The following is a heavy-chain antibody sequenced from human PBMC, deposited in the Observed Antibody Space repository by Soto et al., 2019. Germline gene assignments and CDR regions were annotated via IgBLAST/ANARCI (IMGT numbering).Heavy chain of an antibody. V-gene: IGHV1-69*13. D-gene: IGHD3-3*01. CDR3: ARGRPTYYDFWSGPYDAFDI. Sequence: SVKVSCKASGCTFSSYAISWVRQAPGQGLEWMGGIIPIFGTANYAQKFQGRVTITADESTSTAYMELSSLRSEDTAVYYCARGRPTYYDFWSGPYDAFDIWGQGTMVTVSS. CDR1: GCTFSSYA. CDR2: IIPIFGTA. J-gene: IGHJ3*02.